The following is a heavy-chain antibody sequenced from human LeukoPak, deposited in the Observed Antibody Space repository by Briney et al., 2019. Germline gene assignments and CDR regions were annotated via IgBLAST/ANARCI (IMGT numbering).Heavy chain of an antibody. J-gene: IGHJ6*03. D-gene: IGHD4-17*01. CDR2: INHSGST. V-gene: IGHV4-34*01. CDR3: ARLTVTGGLYYYYYMDV. Sequence: PETLSLTCAVYGGSFSGYYWSWIRQPPGKGLEWIGEINHSGSTNYNPSLKSRVTISVDTSKNQFSLKLSSVTAADTAVYYCARLTVTGGLYYYYYMDVWGKGTTVTVSS. CDR1: GGSFSGYY.